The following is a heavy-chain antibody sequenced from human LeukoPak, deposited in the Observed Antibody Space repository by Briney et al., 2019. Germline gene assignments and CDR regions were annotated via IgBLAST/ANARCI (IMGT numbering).Heavy chain of an antibody. V-gene: IGHV3-7*01. D-gene: IGHD1-26*01. Sequence: AGGSLRLSCAASGFTFSSYWMSWVRQAPGKGLEWVANIKEDGSVKYYVDSVKGRFTISRDNAKNSLYLQMNSLRDEDTAVYYCASSGSYRFDYWGQGTLVTVSS. J-gene: IGHJ4*02. CDR3: ASSGSYRFDY. CDR1: GFTFSSYW. CDR2: IKEDGSVK.